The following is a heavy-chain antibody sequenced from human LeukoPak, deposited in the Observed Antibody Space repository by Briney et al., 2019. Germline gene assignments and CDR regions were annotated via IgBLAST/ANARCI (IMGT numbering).Heavy chain of an antibody. CDR1: GGTFSSYA. D-gene: IGHD6-19*01. J-gene: IGHJ6*03. Sequence: ASVKVSCKASGGTFSSYAISWVRQAPGQGLEWMGGIIPIFGTANYAQKFQGRVTITADESPSTAYMELSRLRSDDTAVYYCARGLRGRSGSYYYMDVWGKGTTVTVSS. CDR3: ARGLRGRSGSYYYMDV. CDR2: IIPIFGTA. V-gene: IGHV1-69*13.